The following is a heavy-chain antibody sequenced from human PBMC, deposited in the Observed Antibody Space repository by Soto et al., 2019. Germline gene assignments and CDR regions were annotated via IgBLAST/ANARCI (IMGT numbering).Heavy chain of an antibody. CDR1: GGTFSSYA. CDR2: IIPIFGTA. J-gene: IGHJ4*02. V-gene: IGHV1-69*13. CDR3: ARVRDSPYCSSTSCYLPLDY. Sequence: VASVKVSCKASGGTFSSYAISWVRQAPGQGLEWMGGIIPIFGTANYAQKFQGRVTITADESTSTAYMELSSLRSEDTAVYYCARVRDSPYCSSTSCYLPLDYWGQGTLVTVSS. D-gene: IGHD2-2*01.